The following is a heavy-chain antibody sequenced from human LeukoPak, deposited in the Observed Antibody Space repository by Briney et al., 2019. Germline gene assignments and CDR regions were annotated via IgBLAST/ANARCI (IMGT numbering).Heavy chain of an antibody. CDR3: AGTQGWFDP. Sequence: GGSLRLSCVASGFTFSNYGMHWVRQAPGKGLEWVTFIRYDGSNKYYADSVKGRFTISRDNSKNTLYLQMNSLRAEDTAVYYCAGTQGWFDPWGQGTLVTVSS. J-gene: IGHJ5*02. CDR1: GFTFSNYG. CDR2: IRYDGSNK. V-gene: IGHV3-30*02.